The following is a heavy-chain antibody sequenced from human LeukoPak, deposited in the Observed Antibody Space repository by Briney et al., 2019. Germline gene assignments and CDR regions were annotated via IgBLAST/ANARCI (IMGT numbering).Heavy chain of an antibody. D-gene: IGHD3-3*01. J-gene: IGHJ6*02. CDR1: GGSFSGYY. Sequence: SETLSLTYAVYGGSFSGYYWSWIRQPPGKGLEWIGEINHSGSTNYNPSLKSRVTISVDTSKNQFSLKLSSVTAADTAVYYCARERGFWSGYYAGYYYYGMDVWGQGTTVTVSS. CDR3: ARERGFWSGYYAGYYYYGMDV. CDR2: INHSGST. V-gene: IGHV4-34*01.